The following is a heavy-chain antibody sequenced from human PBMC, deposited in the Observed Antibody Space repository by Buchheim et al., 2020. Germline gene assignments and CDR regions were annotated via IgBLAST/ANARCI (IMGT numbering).Heavy chain of an antibody. Sequence: QVQLVESGGGVVQPGRSPRLSCAASGFTFSSYGMHWVRQAPGKGLEWVAVISYDGSNKYYADSVKGRFTISRDNSKNTLYLQMNSLRAEDTAVYYCAAGPTYYYDSSGYASDYWGQGTL. D-gene: IGHD3-22*01. J-gene: IGHJ4*02. CDR1: GFTFSSYG. CDR3: AAGPTYYYDSSGYASDY. V-gene: IGHV3-30*03. CDR2: ISYDGSNK.